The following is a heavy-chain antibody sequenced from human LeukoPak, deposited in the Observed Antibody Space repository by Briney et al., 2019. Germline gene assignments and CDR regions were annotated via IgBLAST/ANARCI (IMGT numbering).Heavy chain of an antibody. CDR2: IIPIFGTA. Sequence: SVKVSCKASGGTFSSYAISWVRQAPGQGLEWMGGIIPIFGTANYAQKFQGRVTITADKSTSTAYMELSSLRSEDTAVYYCARDLPLHYYDSSGYFDYWGQGTLVTVSS. CDR3: ARDLPLHYYDSSGYFDY. CDR1: GGTFSSYA. J-gene: IGHJ4*02. D-gene: IGHD3-22*01. V-gene: IGHV1-69*06.